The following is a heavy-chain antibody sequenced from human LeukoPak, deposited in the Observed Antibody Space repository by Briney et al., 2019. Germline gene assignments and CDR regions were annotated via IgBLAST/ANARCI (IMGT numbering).Heavy chain of an antibody. CDR3: ARDPYSGGYGAYYYYYMDV. V-gene: IGHV3-21*01. CDR1: GFTFSAYN. J-gene: IGHJ6*03. CDR2: ITTSSTYM. Sequence: PGGSLRLSCAASGFTFSAYNMNWVRRTPGKGLEWVSSITTSSTYMFYADSVRGRFTISRDNAENSLYLQMNSLRDEDTAVYYCARDPYSGGYGAYYYYYMDVWGKGTTVTVSS. D-gene: IGHD6-19*01.